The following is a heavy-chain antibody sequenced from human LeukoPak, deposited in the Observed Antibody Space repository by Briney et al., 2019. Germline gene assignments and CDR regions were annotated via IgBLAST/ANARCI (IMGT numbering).Heavy chain of an antibody. D-gene: IGHD2/OR15-2a*01. CDR2: IRYNGNNQ. CDR1: GFTFNNYG. J-gene: IGHJ6*03. CDR3: AKDSAFYHIDV. Sequence: PGGSLRLSCAASGFTFNNYGMHWVRQAPGKGLEWVAFIRYNGNNQYYADSVKGRFTISRDNSKNTLYLQMNSLKGDDTAVYYCAKDSAFYHIDVWGKGTTVIISS. V-gene: IGHV3-30*02.